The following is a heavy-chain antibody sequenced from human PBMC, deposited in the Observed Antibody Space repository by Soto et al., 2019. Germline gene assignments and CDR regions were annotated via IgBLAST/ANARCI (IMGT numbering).Heavy chain of an antibody. V-gene: IGHV4-59*01. CDR2: IYYSGST. CDR3: ARDGGTTVVSRAFDM. CDR1: GGSISSYY. D-gene: IGHD4-17*01. Sequence: SETLSLTCTVSGGSISSYYWSWIRQPPGKGLEWIGYIYYSGSTNYNPSLKSRVTISVDTSKNQFSLKLSSVTAADTAVYYCARDGGTTVVSRAFDMWGQGTMVTVSS. J-gene: IGHJ3*02.